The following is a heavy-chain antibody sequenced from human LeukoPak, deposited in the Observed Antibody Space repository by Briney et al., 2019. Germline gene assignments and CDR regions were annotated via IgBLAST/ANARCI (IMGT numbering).Heavy chain of an antibody. J-gene: IGHJ3*01. V-gene: IGHV3-33*01. CDR1: GFTFSNSG. Sequence: SGGSLRLSCAASGFTFSNSGMHWVRQAPGKGLEWVAVIWYDGSNEYHADAVKGRFIISRDNSKNTVHLQMNSLRVEDTSVYYCAREISMFVNAFDLWGQGTLVAVSS. CDR3: AREISMFVNAFDL. CDR2: IWYDGSNE. D-gene: IGHD3-10*02.